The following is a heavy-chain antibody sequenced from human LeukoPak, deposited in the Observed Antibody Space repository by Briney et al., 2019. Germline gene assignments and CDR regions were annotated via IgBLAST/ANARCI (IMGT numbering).Heavy chain of an antibody. D-gene: IGHD3-10*01. CDR1: GFTFSSYG. CDR2: ISGNGGST. Sequence: GGSLRLSCAASGFTFSSYGMSWVRQAPGKGLEWVSAISGNGGSTYYADSVKGRFTISRDNSNNTLYLQMNSLRAEDTAVYYCVKKNYYGSEDYWGQGTLVTVSS. J-gene: IGHJ4*02. CDR3: VKKNYYGSEDY. V-gene: IGHV3-23*01.